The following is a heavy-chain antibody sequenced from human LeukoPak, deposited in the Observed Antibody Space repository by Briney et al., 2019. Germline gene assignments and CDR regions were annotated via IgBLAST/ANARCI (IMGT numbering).Heavy chain of an antibody. CDR1: GFTFSSYA. V-gene: IGHV3-30-3*01. CDR2: ISYDGSNK. D-gene: IGHD6-6*01. Sequence: PGGSLRLSCAASGFTFSSYAMHWVRQAPGKGLEWVAVISYDGSNKYYADSVKGRFTISRDNAKNSLYLQMNSLRAEDTALYYCAKDWYSSSSVGEYYYYYYGMDVWGQGTTVTVSS. J-gene: IGHJ6*02. CDR3: AKDWYSSSSVGEYYYYYYGMDV.